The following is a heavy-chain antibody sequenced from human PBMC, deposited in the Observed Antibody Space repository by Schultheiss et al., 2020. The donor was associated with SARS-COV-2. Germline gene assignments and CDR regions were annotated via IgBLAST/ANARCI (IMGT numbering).Heavy chain of an antibody. Sequence: ASVKVSCKASGYTFTSYGISWVRQAPGQGLEWMGWISAYNGNTNYAQKLQGRVTMTTDTSTSTAYMELSSLRSEDTAVYYCARDSLSYYDSSGYVDYWGQGTLVTVSS. CDR3: ARDSLSYYDSSGYVDY. D-gene: IGHD3-22*01. CDR1: GYTFTSYG. J-gene: IGHJ4*02. V-gene: IGHV1-18*01. CDR2: ISAYNGNT.